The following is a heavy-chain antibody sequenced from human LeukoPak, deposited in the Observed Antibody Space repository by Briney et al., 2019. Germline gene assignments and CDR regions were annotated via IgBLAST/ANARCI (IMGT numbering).Heavy chain of an antibody. CDR2: IIPKFGTA. CDR1: ADTFSRYA. V-gene: IGHV1-69*06. D-gene: IGHD3-9*01. CDR3: ARAIYYDVMTGYYDYYSYYRDF. J-gene: IGHJ6*03. Sequence: GSSVKVCCKASADTFSRYAISWVRQAPGQGLEWMGRIIPKFGTAKYAQRFRGRVTITADKSTTTAYMELSSLRFEDTAVYYCARAIYYDVMTGYYDYYSYYRDFWGDGTTVTVSS.